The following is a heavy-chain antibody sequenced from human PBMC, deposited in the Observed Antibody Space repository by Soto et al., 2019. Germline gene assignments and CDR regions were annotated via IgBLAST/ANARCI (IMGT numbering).Heavy chain of an antibody. CDR1: GFTFSRYE. CDR3: ARDPAIYSGNFDYGLDV. V-gene: IGHV3-48*03. CDR2: IGTSGKTI. Sequence: EVQLVESGGGLVQAGGSLRLFCAVSGFTFSRYEMNWVRQAPGKGLEWVSYIGTSGKTIYYADSVRGRFTISRDNAKKSLYLQMNSLRAEDTAVYYCARDPAIYSGNFDYGLDVWGQGTTVTVSS. J-gene: IGHJ6*02. D-gene: IGHD4-4*01.